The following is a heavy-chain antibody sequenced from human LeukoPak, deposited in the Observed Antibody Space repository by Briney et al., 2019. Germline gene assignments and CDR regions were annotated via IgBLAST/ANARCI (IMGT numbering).Heavy chain of an antibody. V-gene: IGHV3-20*04. D-gene: IGHD4-17*01. CDR1: GFTFDDYG. Sequence: GGSLRLSCAASGFTFDDYGMSWVRQAPGKGLEWVSGINWNGGSTGYADSVKGRFTISRDNAKNSLYLRMNSLRAEDTALYYCARYGDYNFGSYAFDIWGQGTMVTVSS. CDR3: ARYGDYNFGSYAFDI. CDR2: INWNGGST. J-gene: IGHJ3*02.